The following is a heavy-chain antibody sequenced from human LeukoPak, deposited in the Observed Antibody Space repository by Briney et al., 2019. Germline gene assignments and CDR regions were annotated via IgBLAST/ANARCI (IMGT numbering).Heavy chain of an antibody. V-gene: IGHV5-51*01. CDR3: AREGNDY. Sequence: GESLKISCKGSGYTFASYWIGWVRQMPGKGLEWRGIIYPGDSITRYSPSFEGQVTISADTSISTTYMQWSSLKASDSATYYCAREGNDYWGQGTLVTVSS. J-gene: IGHJ4*02. CDR2: IYPGDSIT. CDR1: GYTFASYW.